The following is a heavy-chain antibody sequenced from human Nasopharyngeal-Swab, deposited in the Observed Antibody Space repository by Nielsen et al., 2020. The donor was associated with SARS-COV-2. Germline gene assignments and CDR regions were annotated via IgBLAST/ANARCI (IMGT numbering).Heavy chain of an antibody. D-gene: IGHD1-7*01. V-gene: IGHV4-30-2*01. CDR1: GGSISSGGYS. CDR3: ARVLRYNWNYYLDY. Sequence: SETLSLTCAVSGGSISSGGYSWSWIRQPPGKGLEWIGYIYHSGSTYYNPSLKSRVTISVDRSKNQFSLKLSSVTAADTAVYYCARVLRYNWNYYLDYWGQGTLVTVSS. CDR2: IYHSGST. J-gene: IGHJ4*02.